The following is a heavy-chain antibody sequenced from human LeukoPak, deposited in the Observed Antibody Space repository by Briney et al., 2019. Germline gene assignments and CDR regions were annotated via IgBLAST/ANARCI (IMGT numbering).Heavy chain of an antibody. V-gene: IGHV3-7*01. J-gene: IGHJ4*02. D-gene: IGHD3-22*01. Sequence: PGESLRLSCAASGFSFTTYWMGWVRQAPGKGLEWVANIKQDGSEKYYVDSVKGRFTISRDNAKNSLYLQMNSLRAEDTAVYYCAKAGVYDSSGYVDYWGQGTLVTVSS. CDR3: AKAGVYDSSGYVDY. CDR2: IKQDGSEK. CDR1: GFSFTTYW.